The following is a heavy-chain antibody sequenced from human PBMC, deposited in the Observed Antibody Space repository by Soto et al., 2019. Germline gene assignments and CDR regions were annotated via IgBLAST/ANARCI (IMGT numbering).Heavy chain of an antibody. CDR1: GYSISSGNW. Sequence: SETLSLTCVVSGYSISSGNWWGWIRQPPGKGLEWIGYIYYSGSTNYNPSLKSRVTISVDTFKNQFSLKLSSVTAADTAVYYCARESYYYDSSGDKFRGFEYWGQGTLVTVSS. CDR2: IYYSGST. D-gene: IGHD3-22*01. V-gene: IGHV4-28*03. CDR3: ARESYYYDSSGDKFRGFEY. J-gene: IGHJ4*02.